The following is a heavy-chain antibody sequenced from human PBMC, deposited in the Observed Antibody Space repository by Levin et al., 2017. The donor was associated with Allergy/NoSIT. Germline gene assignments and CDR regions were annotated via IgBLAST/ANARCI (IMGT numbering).Heavy chain of an antibody. Sequence: GESLKISCKASGYTFTGYYMHWVRQAPGQGLEWMGWINPNSGGTNYAQKFQGRVTMTRDTSISTAYMELSRLRSDDTAVYYCARARGVGETPTNDAFDSWGQGTMVTVSS. D-gene: IGHD3-10*01. CDR1: GYTFTGYY. J-gene: IGHJ3*02. V-gene: IGHV1-2*02. CDR3: ARARGVGETPTNDAFDS. CDR2: INPNSGGT.